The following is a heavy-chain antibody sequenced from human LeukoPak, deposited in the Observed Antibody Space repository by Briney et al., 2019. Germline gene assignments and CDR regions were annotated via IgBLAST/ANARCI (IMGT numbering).Heavy chain of an antibody. D-gene: IGHD4-23*01. V-gene: IGHV3-30-3*02. CDR1: GFIFSNYG. Sequence: GGSLRLSCAASGFIFSNYGMHWVRQAPGKGLEWVAVISYDGSNKYYADSVKGRFTISRDNSKNTLYLQMNSLRAEDTAVYYCAKDSYGGKGYYYMDVWGKGTTVTVSS. CDR2: ISYDGSNK. CDR3: AKDSYGGKGYYYMDV. J-gene: IGHJ6*03.